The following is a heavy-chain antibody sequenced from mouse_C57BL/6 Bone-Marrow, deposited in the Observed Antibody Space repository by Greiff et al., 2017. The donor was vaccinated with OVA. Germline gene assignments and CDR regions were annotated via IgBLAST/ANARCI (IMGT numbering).Heavy chain of an antibody. CDR1: GYSFTDYN. Sequence: EVQLQQSGPELVKPGASVKISCKASGYSFTDYNMNWVKQSNGKSLEWIGDINPNNGGTSYNQKFKGKATLTVDKSSSTAYMELRSLTSEDSAVYYCARTYGSSSYFDYWGQGTTLTVSS. D-gene: IGHD1-1*01. J-gene: IGHJ2*01. CDR3: ARTYGSSSYFDY. V-gene: IGHV1-18*01. CDR2: INPNNGGT.